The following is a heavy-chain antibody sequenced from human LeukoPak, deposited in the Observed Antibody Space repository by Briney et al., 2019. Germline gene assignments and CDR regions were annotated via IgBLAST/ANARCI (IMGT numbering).Heavy chain of an antibody. Sequence: GGSLRLSCAASGFTFSSYWMSWVRQAPGKGLEWVANIKQDGSEKYYVDSVKGRFTISRDNAKNSLYLQMNSLRAEDTAVYYCATDRLDDPLGYWGQGTLVTVSS. J-gene: IGHJ4*02. CDR2: IKQDGSEK. D-gene: IGHD1-1*01. CDR1: GFTFSSYW. CDR3: ATDRLDDPLGY. V-gene: IGHV3-7*01.